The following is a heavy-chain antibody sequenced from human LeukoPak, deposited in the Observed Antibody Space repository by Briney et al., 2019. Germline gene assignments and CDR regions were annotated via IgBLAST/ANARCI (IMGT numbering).Heavy chain of an antibody. CDR1: GYTLTELS. Sequence: GASVKVSCKVSGYTLTELSMHWVRQAPGKGLEWMGGFDPEDGETIYAQKFQGRVTITADESTSTAYMELSSLRSEDTAVYYCARDPVHYYDSSGYWRYWGQGTLVTVSS. CDR3: ARDPVHYYDSSGYWRY. V-gene: IGHV1-24*01. CDR2: FDPEDGET. J-gene: IGHJ4*02. D-gene: IGHD3-22*01.